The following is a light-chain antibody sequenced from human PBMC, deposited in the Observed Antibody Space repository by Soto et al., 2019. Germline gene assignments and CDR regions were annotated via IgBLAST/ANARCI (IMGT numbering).Light chain of an antibody. CDR2: DVN. V-gene: IGLV2-14*01. J-gene: IGLJ1*01. CDR1: NTDLGVYGY. CDR3: FSKISGFVYG. Sequence: QSALAQPASASGSFGQSSTISCSGPNTDLGVYGYVSWYQHQPVKAPKLLIYDVNNRPSGISDRFSGSKSGDTASLTISGLQAEDEADYFCFSKISGFVYGFGTRTKLTVL.